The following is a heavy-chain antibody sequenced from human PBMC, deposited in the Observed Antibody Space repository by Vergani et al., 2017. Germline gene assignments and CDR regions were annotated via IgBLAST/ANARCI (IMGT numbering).Heavy chain of an antibody. J-gene: IGHJ6*03. D-gene: IGHD2-15*01. CDR3: AKAPFIVPTAYYYMDV. V-gene: IGHV3-23*04. CDR1: GFTVSSNY. CDR2: ISGSGGST. Sequence: EVQLVESGGGLVQPGGSLRLSCAASGFTVSSNYMSWVRQAPGKGLEWVSVISGSGGSTYYADSVKGRFTISRDDFKNTLYLQMNSLRAEDTAVYYCAKAPFIVPTAYYYMDVWGKGTTVTVSS.